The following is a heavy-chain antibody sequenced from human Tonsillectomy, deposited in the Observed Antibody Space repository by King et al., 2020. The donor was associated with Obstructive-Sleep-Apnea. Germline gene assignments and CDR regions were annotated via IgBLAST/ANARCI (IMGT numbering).Heavy chain of an antibody. CDR2: IYYTGAT. CDR3: ARVVSYGGNGDY. J-gene: IGHJ4*02. Sequence: VQLQESGPGLVKPSRTLSLTCAVSGGSISDGGSYWSWIRQHPGKGLEWIGYIYYTGATYYNPSLKSRVTMSIDTSENQFSLKLSSVTAADTAVYYCARVVSYGGNGDYWGQGTLVTVSS. D-gene: IGHD4-23*01. CDR1: GGSISDGGSY. V-gene: IGHV4-31*11.